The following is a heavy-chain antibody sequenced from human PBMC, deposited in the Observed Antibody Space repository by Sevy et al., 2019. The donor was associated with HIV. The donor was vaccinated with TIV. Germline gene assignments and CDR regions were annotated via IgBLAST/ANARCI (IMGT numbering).Heavy chain of an antibody. D-gene: IGHD2-15*01. CDR1: GDSVSSNRAA. V-gene: IGHV6-1*01. CDR3: TRGAHSLDY. J-gene: IGHJ4*02. CDR2: TYYRSKWST. Sequence: KQSQTLSLTCVISGDSVSSNRAAWNWIRQSPSRGLEWLGRTYYRSKWSTDYAVSVKSRITINPDTSKNQVSLQLNSVTPEDTAVYYCTRGAHSLDYWGQGTLVTVSS.